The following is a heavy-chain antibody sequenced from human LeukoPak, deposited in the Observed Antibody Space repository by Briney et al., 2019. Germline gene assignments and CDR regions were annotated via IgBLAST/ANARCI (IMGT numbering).Heavy chain of an antibody. Sequence: GGSLRLSCAASGFTFSNAWMSRVRQAPGKGLEWVGRIKSKTDGGTTDYAAPVKGRFTISRDDSKNTLYLRMNSLKTEDTAVYYCTTAYEQWLAHYYDYWGQGTLVTVSS. V-gene: IGHV3-15*01. CDR1: GFTFSNAW. D-gene: IGHD6-19*01. CDR3: TTAYEQWLAHYYDY. CDR2: IKSKTDGGTT. J-gene: IGHJ4*02.